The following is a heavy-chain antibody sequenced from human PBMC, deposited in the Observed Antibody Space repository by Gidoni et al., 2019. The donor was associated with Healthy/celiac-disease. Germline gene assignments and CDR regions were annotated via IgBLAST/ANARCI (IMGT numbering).Heavy chain of an antibody. CDR2: ISGSGGST. Sequence: EVQLLESGGGLVQPGGSLRLSCAASGFTFSSYAMSWVRQAPGKGLEWVSAISGSGGSTYYADSVKGRFTISRDNSKNTLYLQMNSLRAEDTAVYYCAKGGHVDTAMVEGVDYWGQGTLVTVSS. V-gene: IGHV3-23*01. CDR1: GFTFSSYA. CDR3: AKGGHVDTAMVEGVDY. J-gene: IGHJ4*02. D-gene: IGHD5-18*01.